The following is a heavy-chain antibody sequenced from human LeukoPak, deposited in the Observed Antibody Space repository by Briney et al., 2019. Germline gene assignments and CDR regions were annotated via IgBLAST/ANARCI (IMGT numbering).Heavy chain of an antibody. CDR3: ARDLSGPLDY. V-gene: IGHV3-66*01. CDR2: IYSGGST. Sequence: AGSLRLSCAASGFTVSHNYMSWVRQAPGKGLEWVSVIYSGGSTNYADSVKGRFIISRDNSKNTLYLQMNSLRAEDTAVYYCARDLSGPLDYWGQGTLVTVSS. CDR1: GFTVSHNY. J-gene: IGHJ4*02. D-gene: IGHD5-12*01.